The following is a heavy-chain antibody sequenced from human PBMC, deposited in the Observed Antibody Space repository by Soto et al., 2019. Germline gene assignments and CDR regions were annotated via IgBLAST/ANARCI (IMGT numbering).Heavy chain of an antibody. CDR1: GFTFSSDW. J-gene: IGHJ6*02. CDR2: IKQDGSEK. CDR3: ARDSIVGATMWYYYGMEV. D-gene: IGHD1-26*01. V-gene: IGHV3-7*03. Sequence: GGSLRLSCAASGFTFSSDWMSWVRQAQGKGLEWVANIKQDGSEKYYVDSVKGRFTISRDNAKNSLYLQMNSLRAEDTAVYYCARDSIVGATMWYYYGMEVWGPGTTVTVPS.